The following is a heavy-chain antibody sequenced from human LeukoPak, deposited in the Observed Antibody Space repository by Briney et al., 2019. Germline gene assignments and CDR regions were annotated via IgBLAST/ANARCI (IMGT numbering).Heavy chain of an antibody. J-gene: IGHJ4*02. CDR2: IYYSGST. D-gene: IGHD3-3*01. CDR3: ARSREEDFWSGYYDY. Sequence: PSETLSLTCAVYGGSFSGHYWSWIRQPPGKGLEWIGYIYYSGSTNYNPSHKSRVTISVDTSKNQFSLKLSSVTAADTAVYYCARSREEDFWSGYYDYWGQGTLVTVSS. V-gene: IGHV4-59*11. CDR1: GGSFSGHY.